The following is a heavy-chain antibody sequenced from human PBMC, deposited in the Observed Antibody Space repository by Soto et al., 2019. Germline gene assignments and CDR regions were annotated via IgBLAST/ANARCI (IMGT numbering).Heavy chain of an antibody. CDR1: GFTFSNAW. Sequence: EVQLVESGGGLVKPGGSLRLSCAASGFTFSNAWMSWVRQAPGKGLEWVGRIKSKTDGGTTDYAAPVKGRFTISRDDSKNTLYLQMNSLKTEDTAVYYCTTEGSSWYPRFDYWGQGTLVTVSS. J-gene: IGHJ4*02. CDR3: TTEGSSWYPRFDY. D-gene: IGHD6-13*01. CDR2: IKSKTDGGTT. V-gene: IGHV3-15*01.